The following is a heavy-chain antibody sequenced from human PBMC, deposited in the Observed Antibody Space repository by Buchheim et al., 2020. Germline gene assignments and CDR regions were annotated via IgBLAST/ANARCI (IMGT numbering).Heavy chain of an antibody. CDR3: AREDWATYNNGWRVIDY. CDR2: IKKDESAK. V-gene: IGHV3-7*01. CDR1: GFIFSNDW. D-gene: IGHD6-19*01. J-gene: IGHJ4*02. Sequence: VQLVESGGGLVQPGGSLRLSCLASGFIFSNDWMGWVRQAPGKGLEWVADIKKDESAKYYVDSVKGRFTISRDNAKNSVYLQMNSLRTEDTAVYYCAREDWATYNNGWRVIDYGGQGIL.